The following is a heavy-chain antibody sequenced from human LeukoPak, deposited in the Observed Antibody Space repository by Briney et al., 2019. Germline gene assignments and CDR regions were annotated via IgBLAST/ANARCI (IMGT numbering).Heavy chain of an antibody. CDR2: IQYNGRT. CDR3: ARQLYGDLTFEY. D-gene: IGHD4-17*01. CDR1: GGSISSGGYY. V-gene: IGHV4-61*08. Sequence: SETLSLTCAVSGGSISSGGYYWSWIRQPPGKGLEWIGYIQYNGRTTYNPSLKSRVTISVDTSKNQFSLKLRSVTAADTAVYFCARQLYGDLTFEYWGQGNLVTVSS. J-gene: IGHJ4*02.